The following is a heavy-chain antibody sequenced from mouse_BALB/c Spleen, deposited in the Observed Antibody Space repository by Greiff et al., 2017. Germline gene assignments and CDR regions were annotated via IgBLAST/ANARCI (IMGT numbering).Heavy chain of an antibody. CDR1: GDSITSGY. CDR2: ISYSGST. V-gene: IGHV3-8*02. Sequence: EVKLQESGPSLVKPSQTLSLTCSVTGDSITSGYWNWIRKFPGNKLEYMGYISYSGSTYYNPSLKSRISITRDTSKNQYYLQLNSVTTEDTATYYCARLIRRSWYFDVWGAGTTVTVSS. D-gene: IGHD1-1*01. CDR3: ARLIRRSWYFDV. J-gene: IGHJ1*01.